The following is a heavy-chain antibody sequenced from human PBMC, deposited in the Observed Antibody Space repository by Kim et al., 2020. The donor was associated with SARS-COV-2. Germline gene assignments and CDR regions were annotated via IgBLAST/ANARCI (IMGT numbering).Heavy chain of an antibody. J-gene: IGHJ3*02. V-gene: IGHV3-7*01. CDR3: SRDGDLYSSGKDAFDI. CDR1: GFTFSSYW. CDR2: IKQDGNQK. D-gene: IGHD6-19*01. Sequence: GGSLRLSCAASGFTFSSYWMTWVRQAPGKGLEWVANIKQDGNQKYYVDSVKGRFTISRDNAKNSLYLQMNSLRAEDTAVYYCSRDGDLYSSGKDAFDILG.